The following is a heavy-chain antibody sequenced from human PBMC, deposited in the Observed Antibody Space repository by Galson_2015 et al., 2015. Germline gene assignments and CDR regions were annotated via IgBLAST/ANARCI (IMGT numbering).Heavy chain of an antibody. CDR2: NK. Sequence: NKYYADSVKGRFTISRDNSKNTLYLQMNSLRAEDTAVYYCARDYCVVGQYCSIYYYYGMDVWGQGTTVTVSS. V-gene: IGHV3-30*03. D-gene: IGHD2-15*01. J-gene: IGHJ6*02. CDR3: ARDYCVVGQYCSIYYYYGMDV.